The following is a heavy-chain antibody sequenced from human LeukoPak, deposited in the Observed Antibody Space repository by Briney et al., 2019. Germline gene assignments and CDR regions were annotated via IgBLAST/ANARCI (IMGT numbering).Heavy chain of an antibody. J-gene: IGHJ5*02. V-gene: IGHV4-59*01. CDR1: GGSISIFY. D-gene: IGHD3-16*01. CDR3: ARSAFGNPWFDP. CDR2: IFHSGNT. Sequence: SETLSLTCTVSGGSISIFYWSWHRQPPGKGLEWIGYIFHSGNTNYNPSLKSRVTISVDSSKDQFSLKLSSLTAADTAVYYCARSAFGNPWFDPWGQGTLVTVSS.